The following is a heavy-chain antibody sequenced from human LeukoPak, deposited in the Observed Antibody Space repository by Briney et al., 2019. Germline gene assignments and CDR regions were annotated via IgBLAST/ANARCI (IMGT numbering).Heavy chain of an antibody. CDR3: ARRPNYYDSSGYQYYFDY. Sequence: SETLSLTCTVSGASISSTNNFWGWIRQTPGKGLEWIATIYYSVSTYYNPSLKSRLSISVDTSKNQFSLKLSSVTAADTAVYYCARRPNYYDSSGYQYYFDYWGQGTLVTVSS. V-gene: IGHV4-39*07. CDR1: GASISSTNNF. J-gene: IGHJ4*02. D-gene: IGHD3-22*01. CDR2: IYYSVST.